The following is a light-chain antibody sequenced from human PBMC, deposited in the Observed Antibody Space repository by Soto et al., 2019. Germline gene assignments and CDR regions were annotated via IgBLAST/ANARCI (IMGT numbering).Light chain of an antibody. J-gene: IGKJ1*01. V-gene: IGKV1-5*01. CDR2: HAS. CDR1: QTINNW. CDR3: QHYNSYPWT. Sequence: DIQMTQSPSTLSASIGDRVTITCRASQTINNWLAWYQQKPGKAPNLLIYHASNLETGVPSRFSGSAFGTEFTLTISSLQPVDFATYYCQHYNSYPWTFGQGTKV.